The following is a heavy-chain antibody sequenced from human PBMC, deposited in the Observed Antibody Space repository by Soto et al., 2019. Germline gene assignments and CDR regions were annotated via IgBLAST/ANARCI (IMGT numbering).Heavy chain of an antibody. Sequence: QVHLVQSGAEVKKPGASVKVSCKGSGYAFTTYGITWVRQAPGQGLEWMGWISAHNGNTNYAQKLQGSVTVTRDTSPSTAYMELTSLSSADTAVYSCARGRYGDYWGQGALVTVSS. V-gene: IGHV1-18*01. D-gene: IGHD1-1*01. J-gene: IGHJ4*02. CDR1: GYAFTTYG. CDR2: ISAHNGNT. CDR3: ARGRYGDY.